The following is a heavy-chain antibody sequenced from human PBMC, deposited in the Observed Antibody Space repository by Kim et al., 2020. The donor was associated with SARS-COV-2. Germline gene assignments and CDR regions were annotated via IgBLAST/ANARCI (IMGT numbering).Heavy chain of an antibody. CDR3: ASGQEEGYYYYGMDV. CDR1: GGSISSGDYY. CDR2: IYYSGST. Sequence: SETLSLTCTVSGGSISSGDYYWSWIRQPPGKGLEWIGYIYYSGSTYYNPSLKSRVTISVDTSKNQFSLKLSSVTAADTAVYYCASGQEEGYYYYGMDVWGQGTTVTVSS. J-gene: IGHJ6*02. V-gene: IGHV4-30-4*01.